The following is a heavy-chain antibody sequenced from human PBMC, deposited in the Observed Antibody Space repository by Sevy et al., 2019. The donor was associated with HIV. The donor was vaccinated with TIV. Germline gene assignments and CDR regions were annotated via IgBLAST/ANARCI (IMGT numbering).Heavy chain of an antibody. CDR2: INHSGST. D-gene: IGHD2-2*01. Sequence: SETLSLTCAVYGGSFSGYYWNWIRQSPGKGLEWIGEINHSGSTHYNLSLKSLVTISVDTSKNQFSLRLNSVTAADTAVYCCARAPPVVVVPGAPSWFDPWGQGTLVTVSS. V-gene: IGHV4-34*01. CDR3: ARAPPVVVVPGAPSWFDP. J-gene: IGHJ5*02. CDR1: GGSFSGYY.